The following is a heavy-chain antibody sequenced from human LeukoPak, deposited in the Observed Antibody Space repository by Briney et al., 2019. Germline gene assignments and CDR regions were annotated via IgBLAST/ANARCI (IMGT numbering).Heavy chain of an antibody. J-gene: IGHJ6*02. Sequence: GGSLRLSCAASAFTFSTYAMNWVRQAPGKGLEWVSSISSGGGTTYYADSVKGRFTISRDNSKNTLYLQMNSLRPEDTAMYYCANAVCITSSCSGFYGMDVWGQGTTVAVSS. CDR2: ISSGGGTT. D-gene: IGHD2-2*01. CDR3: ANAVCITSSCSGFYGMDV. V-gene: IGHV3-23*01. CDR1: AFTFSTYA.